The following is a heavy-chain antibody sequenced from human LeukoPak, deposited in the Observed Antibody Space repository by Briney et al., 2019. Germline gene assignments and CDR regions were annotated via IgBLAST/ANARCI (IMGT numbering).Heavy chain of an antibody. V-gene: IGHV1-2*02. J-gene: IGHJ4*02. CDR1: GYTXTGYY. CDR3: ARERAYTASVGY. Sequence: GASVKVSCKASGYTXTGYYMHWVRQAPGQGLEWMGWINPNSGATNYAQKFQGRVTMSRDTSTSTAYMELSRLRSDDTAVYYCARERAYTASVGYWGQGTLVTVSS. CDR2: INPNSGAT. D-gene: IGHD1-14*01.